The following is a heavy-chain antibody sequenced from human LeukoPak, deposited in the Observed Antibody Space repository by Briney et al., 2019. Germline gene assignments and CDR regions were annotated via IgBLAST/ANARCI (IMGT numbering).Heavy chain of an antibody. Sequence: PGGSLRLSCAASGFTFSSYWMSWVRQAPGKGLEWVANIKQDGSEKYYVDSVKGRFTISRDNAKNSLYLQMNSLRAEDTAVYYCAREGVLRYFDWPLDYYYYYMDVWGKGTTVTIPS. CDR2: IKQDGSEK. J-gene: IGHJ6*03. CDR3: AREGVLRYFDWPLDYYYYYMDV. V-gene: IGHV3-7*01. CDR1: GFTFSSYW. D-gene: IGHD3-9*01.